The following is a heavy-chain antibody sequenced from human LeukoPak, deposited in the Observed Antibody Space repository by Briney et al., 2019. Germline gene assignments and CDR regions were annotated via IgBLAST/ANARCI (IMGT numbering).Heavy chain of an antibody. CDR1: GYTFTGYY. D-gene: IGHD3-3*01. J-gene: IGHJ4*02. CDR2: INPNSGGT. V-gene: IGHV1-2*02. CDR3: ARGSYDFWSGYYRAPVDY. Sequence: ASVKVSCKASGYTFTGYYMHWVRQAPGQGLEWMGWINPNSGGTNYAQKFQGRVTMTRDTSISTAYMELSRPRSDDTAVYYCARGSYDFWSGYYRAPVDYWGQGTLVTVSS.